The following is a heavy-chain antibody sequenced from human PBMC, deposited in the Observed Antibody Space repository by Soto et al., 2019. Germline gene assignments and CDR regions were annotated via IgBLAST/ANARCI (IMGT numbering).Heavy chain of an antibody. CDR2: ISGSGGST. CDR3: AKAAYYYGSGSYFPFDY. D-gene: IGHD3-10*01. CDR1: GFTFSSHG. J-gene: IGHJ4*02. V-gene: IGHV3-23*01. Sequence: EVQLLESGGGLVQPGGSLRLSCAASGFTFSSHGMSWVRQAPGTGLEWVSSISGSGGSTYYADSAKGRFTISRDNSKNTLYLQMNSLRVEDTAVYYCAKAAYYYGSGSYFPFDYWGQGTLVTVSS.